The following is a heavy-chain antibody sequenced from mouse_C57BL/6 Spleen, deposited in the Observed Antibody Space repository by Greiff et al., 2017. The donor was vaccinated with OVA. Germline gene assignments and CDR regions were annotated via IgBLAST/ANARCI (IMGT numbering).Heavy chain of an antibody. Sequence: VHVKQSGPELVKPGASVKMSCKASGYTFTDYNMHWVKQSHGKSLEWIGYINPNNGGTSYNQKFKGKATLTVNKSSSTAYMELRSLTSEDSAVYYCARNGYDVPFDYWGQGTTLTVSS. CDR2: INPNNGGT. J-gene: IGHJ2*01. V-gene: IGHV1-22*01. CDR3: ARNGYDVPFDY. D-gene: IGHD2-2*01. CDR1: GYTFTDYN.